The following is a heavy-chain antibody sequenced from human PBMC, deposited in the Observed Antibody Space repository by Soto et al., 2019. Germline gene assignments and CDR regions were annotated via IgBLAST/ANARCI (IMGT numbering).Heavy chain of an antibody. CDR1: GFTFSSYG. V-gene: IGHV3-33*01. Sequence: QVQLVESGGGVVQPGRSLRLSCAASGFTFSSYGMHWVRQAPGKGLEWVAVIWYDGSNKYYADSVKGRFTISRDNSKNTLYLQMNSRRAEDKAVYYCARGLVTMAYYYYGMDVWGQGTTVTVSS. J-gene: IGHJ6*02. CDR2: IWYDGSNK. D-gene: IGHD5-12*01. CDR3: ARGLVTMAYYYYGMDV.